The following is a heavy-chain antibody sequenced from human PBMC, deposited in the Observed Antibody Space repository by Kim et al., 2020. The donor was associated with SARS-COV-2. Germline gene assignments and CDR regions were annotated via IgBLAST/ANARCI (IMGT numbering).Heavy chain of an antibody. CDR2: IIPIIGQT. J-gene: IGHJ1*01. CDR1: GGTFTSYV. CDR3: ARDADGSGSYLAY. D-gene: IGHD3-10*01. Sequence: SVKVSCKASGGTFTSYVFAWVRQAPGQGLEWMGWIIPIIGQTNYAQTLQGRVTITADKSTSTAYMELSSLRSADTAVYYCARDADGSGSYLAYWGQGTLVSVSS. V-gene: IGHV1-69*10.